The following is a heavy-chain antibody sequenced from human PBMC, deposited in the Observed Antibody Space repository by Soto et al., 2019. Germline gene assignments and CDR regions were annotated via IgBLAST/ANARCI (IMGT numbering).Heavy chain of an antibody. CDR2: IYYSGST. CDR3: ARRYGGAFDI. D-gene: IGHD3-10*01. Sequence: SETLPLTYNVSGGTMSSYYWSWIRQPQGKGLEWIGYIYYSGSTNYNPSLKSRVTISVDTSKNQFSLKLSSVTAADTAVYYCARRYGGAFDIWGQGTMVTVSS. J-gene: IGHJ3*02. CDR1: GGTMSSYY. V-gene: IGHV4-59*08.